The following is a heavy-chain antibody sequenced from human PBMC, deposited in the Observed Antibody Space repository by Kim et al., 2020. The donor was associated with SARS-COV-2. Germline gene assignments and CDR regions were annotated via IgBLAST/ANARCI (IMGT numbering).Heavy chain of an antibody. J-gene: IGHJ4*02. D-gene: IGHD5-12*01. CDR3: ARAGRGWLQLVDY. Sequence: YNPSLKSRVTISVDTSKNQFSLKLSSVTAADTAVYYCARAGRGWLQLVDYWGQGTLVTVSS. V-gene: IGHV4-59*01.